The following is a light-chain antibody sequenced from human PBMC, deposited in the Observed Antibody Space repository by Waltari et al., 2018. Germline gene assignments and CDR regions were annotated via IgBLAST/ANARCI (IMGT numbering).Light chain of an antibody. CDR2: GAS. Sequence: EIVMTQSPATLSVSPGERATLSCRTSQNVKNNLAWYQQKPGQAPRLLIYGASTRATVIPARCSGSGSGTEFTLTISSVQSEDFAVYYCQQYDNWPPITFGQGTRLEIK. V-gene: IGKV3-15*01. CDR1: QNVKNN. CDR3: QQYDNWPPIT. J-gene: IGKJ5*01.